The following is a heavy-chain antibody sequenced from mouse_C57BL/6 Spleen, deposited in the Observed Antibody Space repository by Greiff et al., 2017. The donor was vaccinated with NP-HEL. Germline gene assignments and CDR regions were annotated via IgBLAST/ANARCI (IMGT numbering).Heavy chain of an antibody. D-gene: IGHD2-4*01. Sequence: QVQLQQPGAELVKPGASVKVSCKASGYTFTSYWMHWVKQRPGQGLEWIGRLHPSDSDTNYNQKFKGKATLTVDKSSSTAYMQLSSLTSEDSAVYYCAIDYDDGYAMDYWGQGTSVTVSS. CDR3: AIDYDDGYAMDY. CDR2: LHPSDSDT. J-gene: IGHJ4*01. V-gene: IGHV1-74*01. CDR1: GYTFTSYW.